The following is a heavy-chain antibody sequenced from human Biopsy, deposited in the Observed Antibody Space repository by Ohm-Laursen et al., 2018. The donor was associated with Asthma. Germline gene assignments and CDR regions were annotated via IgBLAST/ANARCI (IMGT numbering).Heavy chain of an antibody. CDR3: ARAVDYSHYYGIDV. Sequence: ASVKVSCKTSGYTFNSAGITWVRQAPGRGLEWMGWISAYNGNTKVAQKLQDRVTMITDTSTSTAYMELRSLRSDDTAVYFCARAVDYSHYYGIDVWGQGTTVTVS. CDR2: ISAYNGNT. V-gene: IGHV1-18*01. J-gene: IGHJ6*02. D-gene: IGHD3-10*01. CDR1: GYTFNSAG.